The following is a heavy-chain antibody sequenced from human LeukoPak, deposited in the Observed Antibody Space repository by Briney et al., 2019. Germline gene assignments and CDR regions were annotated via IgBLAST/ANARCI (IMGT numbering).Heavy chain of an antibody. CDR1: GFTFSSYS. V-gene: IGHV3-48*01. CDR2: ISSSSSTI. D-gene: IGHD1-26*01. Sequence: GGSLRLSCAASGFTFSSYSMNWVRQATGKGLEWVSYISSSSSTIYYADSVKGRFTISRDNAKNSLYLQMNSLRAEDTAVYYCARGLGSYDYWGQGTLVTVSS. J-gene: IGHJ4*02. CDR3: ARGLGSYDY.